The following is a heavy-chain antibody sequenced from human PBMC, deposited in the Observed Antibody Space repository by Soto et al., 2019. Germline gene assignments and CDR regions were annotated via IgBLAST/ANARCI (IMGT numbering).Heavy chain of an antibody. V-gene: IGHV3-23*01. CDR3: AKVPTGEMATVFQAFDI. J-gene: IGHJ3*02. CDR2: INNSGKRT. CDR1: EFTFSTYA. D-gene: IGHD4-4*01. Sequence: GGSLRLSCVASEFTFSTYAMSWVRQAPGKGLEWISAINNSGKRTYYADSVKGRFTISRDNSKNTLYLQMSSLRDEDTAVYYCAKVPTGEMATVFQAFDIWGQGTMVT.